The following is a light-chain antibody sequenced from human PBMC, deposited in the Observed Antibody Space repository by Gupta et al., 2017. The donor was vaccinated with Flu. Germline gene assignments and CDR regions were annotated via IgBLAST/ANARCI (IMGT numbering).Light chain of an antibody. Sequence: SVLNQPPSASGTPGQRVTISCSGSSSNIGSNDLYWYQQLPGAAPKLLIYRNNQRPSGVPDRFSGSKSGTSASLSISGLRPEDEADYYCATWDDSLGGPEFGGGTKLTVL. CDR1: SSNIGSND. CDR2: RNN. J-gene: IGLJ3*02. CDR3: ATWDDSLGGPE. V-gene: IGLV1-47*01.